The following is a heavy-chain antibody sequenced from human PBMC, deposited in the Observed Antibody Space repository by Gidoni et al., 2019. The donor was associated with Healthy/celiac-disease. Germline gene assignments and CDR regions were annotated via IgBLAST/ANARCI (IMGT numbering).Heavy chain of an antibody. J-gene: IGHJ4*02. CDR3: ARAEDAAADV. CDR2: IYYSGST. Sequence: ETLSLTCTVSGGSISSYYWSWIRQPPGKGLEWIGYIYYSGSTNYNPSLKSRVTISVDTSKNQFSLKLSSVTAADTAVYYCARAEDAAADVWGQGTLVTVSS. CDR1: GGSISSYY. D-gene: IGHD6-13*01. V-gene: IGHV4-59*01.